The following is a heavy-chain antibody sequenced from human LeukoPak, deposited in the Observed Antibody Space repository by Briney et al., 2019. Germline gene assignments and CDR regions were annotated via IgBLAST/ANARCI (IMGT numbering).Heavy chain of an antibody. J-gene: IGHJ4*02. CDR2: IYYSGST. CDR1: GGSISSSSYY. V-gene: IGHV4-39*07. D-gene: IGHD4-17*01. CDR3: ARGPRKAGDYDY. Sequence: PSETLSLTCTVSGGSISSSSYYWGWIRQPPGKGLEWIGSIYYSGSTYYNPSLKSRVTISVDTSKNQFSLKLSSVTAADTAVYYCARGPRKAGDYDYWGQGTLVTVSS.